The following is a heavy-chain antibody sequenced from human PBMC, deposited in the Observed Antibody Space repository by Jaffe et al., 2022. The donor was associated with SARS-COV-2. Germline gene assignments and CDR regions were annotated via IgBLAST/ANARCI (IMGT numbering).Heavy chain of an antibody. V-gene: IGHV3-21*01. CDR3: ARDLRLYFVVVPARGYYYYGMDV. CDR2: ISSSSSYI. J-gene: IGHJ6*02. D-gene: IGHD2-2*01. CDR1: GFTFSSYS. Sequence: EVQLVESGGGLVKPGGSLRLSCAASGFTFSSYSMNWVRQAPGKGLEWVSSISSSSSYIYYADSVKGRFTISRDNAKNSLYLQMNSLRAEDTAVYYCARDLRLYFVVVPARGYYYYGMDVWGQGTTVTVSS.